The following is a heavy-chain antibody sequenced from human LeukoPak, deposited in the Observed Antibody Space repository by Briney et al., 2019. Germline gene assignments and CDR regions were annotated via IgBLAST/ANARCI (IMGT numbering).Heavy chain of an antibody. CDR3: TTDGVGIEGATFDY. CDR2: IKSKTDGGTT. Sequence: GGSLRLSCAASGFTFSNAWMSWVRQAPGKGLEWVGRIKSKTDGGTTDYAAPVKGRFTISRDDSKNTLYLQMNSLKTEDTAVYYCTTDGVGIEGATFDYWGQGILVTVSS. CDR1: GFTFSNAW. D-gene: IGHD1-26*01. J-gene: IGHJ4*02. V-gene: IGHV3-15*01.